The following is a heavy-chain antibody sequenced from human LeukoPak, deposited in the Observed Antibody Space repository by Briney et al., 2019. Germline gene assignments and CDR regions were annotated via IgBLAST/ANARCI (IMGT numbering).Heavy chain of an antibody. CDR3: TTFTCGRTTCYIEY. Sequence: PGGSLRLSCAASGFSFSNVWMSWVRQAPGKGLEWVGRIKSKSDGGKTDYAAPVKGRFTISRDDSKNTLSLQINSLKTEDTAVYYCTTFTCGRTTCYIEYWGQGTLVTVSS. D-gene: IGHD2-2*02. V-gene: IGHV3-15*01. J-gene: IGHJ4*02. CDR1: GFSFSNVW. CDR2: IKSKSDGGKT.